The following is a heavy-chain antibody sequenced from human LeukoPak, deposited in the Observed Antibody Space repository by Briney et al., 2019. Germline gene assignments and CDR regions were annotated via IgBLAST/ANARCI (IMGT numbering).Heavy chain of an antibody. CDR1: GYTFTRYG. CDR2: ISAYNDNT. D-gene: IGHD2-15*01. J-gene: IGHJ3*02. V-gene: IGHV1-18*01. CDR3: ARAGYCSGGSCQKGGAFDI. Sequence: ASVKVSCKTSGYTFTRYGISWVRQAPGQGPEWMGWISAYNDNTNYAQKFQGRVTMTTDTSTSTAYMELRSLRSDDTAVYYCARAGYCSGGSCQKGGAFDIWGQGAMVTVSS.